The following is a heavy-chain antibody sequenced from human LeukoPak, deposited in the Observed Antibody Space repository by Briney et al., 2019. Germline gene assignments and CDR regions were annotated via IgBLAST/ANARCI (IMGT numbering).Heavy chain of an antibody. CDR3: AKSGGYGLIDY. J-gene: IGHJ4*02. V-gene: IGHV4-34*01. CDR1: SVSFSGYY. CDR2: INDSGST. D-gene: IGHD1-26*01. Sequence: PSETLSLTCAVYSVSFSGYYWSWIRQPPGKGLEWIGDINDSGSTNYNPSLQSRVTISIETSKNQISLRLNSVTAADTAIYYCAKSGGYGLIDYWGQGTLATVSS.